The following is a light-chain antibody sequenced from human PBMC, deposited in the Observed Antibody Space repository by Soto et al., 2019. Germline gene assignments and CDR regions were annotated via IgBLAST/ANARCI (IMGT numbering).Light chain of an antibody. J-gene: IGLJ1*01. CDR3: SSYAGSSNV. Sequence: QSVLTQPASVSGSPGQSITISCTGTSSDVGSYNLVSWYQQHPGKAPKLMIYEVNKRPSGVPDRFSGSKSGNTASLTVSGLQAEDEADYYCSSYAGSSNVFGTWTKVTVL. CDR2: EVN. V-gene: IGLV2-14*02. CDR1: SSDVGSYNL.